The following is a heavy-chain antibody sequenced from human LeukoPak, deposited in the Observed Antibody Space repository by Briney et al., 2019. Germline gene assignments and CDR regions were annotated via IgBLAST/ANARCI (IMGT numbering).Heavy chain of an antibody. CDR2: IYYSGST. Sequence: SETLSLTCTVSGGSISSGDYYWSWIRQPPGKGLEWIGYIYYSGSTYYNPSLKGRVTISVDTSKNQFSLKLSSVTAADTAVYYCARVGYGGNWFDPWGQGTLVTVSS. V-gene: IGHV4-30-4*01. CDR3: ARVGYGGNWFDP. CDR1: GGSISSGDYY. D-gene: IGHD4-23*01. J-gene: IGHJ5*02.